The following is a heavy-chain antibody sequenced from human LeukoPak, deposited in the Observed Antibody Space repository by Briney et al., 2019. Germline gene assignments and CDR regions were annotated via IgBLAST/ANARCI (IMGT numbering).Heavy chain of an antibody. CDR1: GFTFDDHV. CDR2: ISGDGGSK. CDR3: ARDMRVGPTIPVAALNDY. D-gene: IGHD6-19*01. V-gene: IGHV3-43*02. Sequence: GGSLRLSCAASGFTFDDHVMQWVRQAPGKGLQGVSLISGDGGSKYYSDSVQGRFTISRDNSKNFLYLQMNSLRTEDTGFYYCARDMRVGPTIPVAALNDYWGQGTLVTVSS. J-gene: IGHJ4*02.